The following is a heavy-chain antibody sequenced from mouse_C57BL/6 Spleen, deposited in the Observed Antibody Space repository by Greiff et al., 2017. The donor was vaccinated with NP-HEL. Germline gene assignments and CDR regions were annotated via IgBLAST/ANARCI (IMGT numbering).Heavy chain of an antibody. V-gene: IGHV5-4*01. Sequence: EVQVVESGGGLVKPGGSLKLSCAASGFTFSSYAMSWVRQTPEKRLEWVATISAGGSYTYYPDNVKGRFTISRDNAKNNLYLQMSHLKSEDTAMYYCAREGGYGSSLYYYAMDYWGQGTSVTVSS. J-gene: IGHJ4*01. CDR3: AREGGYGSSLYYYAMDY. D-gene: IGHD1-1*01. CDR1: GFTFSSYA. CDR2: ISAGGSYT.